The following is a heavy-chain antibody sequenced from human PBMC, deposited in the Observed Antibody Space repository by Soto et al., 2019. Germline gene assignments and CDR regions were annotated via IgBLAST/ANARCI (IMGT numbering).Heavy chain of an antibody. Sequence: GGSRRLSCVGSGFTLTRYAMSWVRQAPGKGLGWVSTRSGSGSVTYYAGSVKGRFSISRDSSKNTLYLQMSSLRVEDTAVYYCAKDKEGSTWYYCGMDVWGQGTTVTVSS. CDR1: GFTLTRYA. D-gene: IGHD6-13*01. CDR2: RSGSGSVT. J-gene: IGHJ6*02. CDR3: AKDKEGSTWYYCGMDV. V-gene: IGHV3-23*01.